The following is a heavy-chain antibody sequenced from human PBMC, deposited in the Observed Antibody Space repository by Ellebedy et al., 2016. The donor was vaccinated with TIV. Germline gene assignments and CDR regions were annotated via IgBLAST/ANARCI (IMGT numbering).Heavy chain of an antibody. J-gene: IGHJ4*02. Sequence: PGGSLRLSCAASGFTFSSYSMNWVRQAPGKGLGWVSSISSNSNYIYYADSVRGRFTISRDNAKKSLYLQMNSLRAEDTDVYYCARGAMATAGDDYWGQGTLVTVSS. D-gene: IGHD6-13*01. V-gene: IGHV3-21*01. CDR2: ISSNSNYI. CDR1: GFTFSSYS. CDR3: ARGAMATAGDDY.